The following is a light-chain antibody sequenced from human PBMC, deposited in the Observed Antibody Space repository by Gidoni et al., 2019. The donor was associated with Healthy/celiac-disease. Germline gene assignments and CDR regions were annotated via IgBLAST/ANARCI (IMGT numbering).Light chain of an antibody. CDR2: DAS. CDR1: QSVSSY. J-gene: IGKJ1*01. CDR3: QQRSNWPRT. Sequence: EIVLTQSPATLSLSPGERATLSCRASQSVSSYLAWYQQKPGQAPRLLIYDASNSGSGTDFTLTISSLEPEDFAVYYCQQRSNWPRTFGQGTKVEIK. V-gene: IGKV3-11*01.